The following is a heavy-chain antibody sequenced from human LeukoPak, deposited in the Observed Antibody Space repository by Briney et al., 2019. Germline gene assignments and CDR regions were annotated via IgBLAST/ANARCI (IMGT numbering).Heavy chain of an antibody. CDR2: INPSGGST. V-gene: IGHV1-46*01. Sequence: ASVKVSCKASGYTFTSYYMHWMRQAPGQGLERMGIINPSGGSTSYAQKFQGRVTMTRDTSTSTVYIELSSLRSEDTAVYYCARVAYSSGWFAVYFDYWGQGTLVTVSS. CDR1: GYTFTSYY. CDR3: ARVAYSSGWFAVYFDY. D-gene: IGHD6-19*01. J-gene: IGHJ4*02.